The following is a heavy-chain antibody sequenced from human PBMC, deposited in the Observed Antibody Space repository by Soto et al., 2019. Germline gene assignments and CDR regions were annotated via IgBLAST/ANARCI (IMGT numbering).Heavy chain of an antibody. Sequence: SETLSLTCAVYGGSFSGYYWSWIRQPPGKGLEWIGEINHSGSTNYNPSLKSGVTISVDTSKNQFSLKLSSVTAADTAVYYCARGASHLYCSSTSCSTAFVPSFGHYYYYYMDVWGKGTTVTVSS. J-gene: IGHJ6*03. CDR1: GGSFSGYY. CDR3: ARGASHLYCSSTSCSTAFVPSFGHYYYYYMDV. D-gene: IGHD2-2*01. V-gene: IGHV4-34*01. CDR2: INHSGST.